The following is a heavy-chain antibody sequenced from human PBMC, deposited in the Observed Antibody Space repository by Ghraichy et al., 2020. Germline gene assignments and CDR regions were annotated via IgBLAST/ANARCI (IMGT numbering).Heavy chain of an antibody. CDR2: IRNKVNSYTT. CDR1: GFTFSDHY. CDR3: ARGVGATTAFDI. J-gene: IGHJ3*02. D-gene: IGHD1-26*01. V-gene: IGHV3-72*01. Sequence: GGSLRLSCAASGFTFSDHYMDWVRQAPGKGLEWVGRIRNKVNSYTTAYAASVKGRFTVSRDDSKNSLYLQMNSLKTEDTAVYYCARGVGATTAFDIWGQGTMVTVSS.